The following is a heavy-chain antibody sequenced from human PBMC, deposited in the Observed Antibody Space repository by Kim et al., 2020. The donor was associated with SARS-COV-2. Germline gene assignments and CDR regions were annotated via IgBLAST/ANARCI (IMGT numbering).Heavy chain of an antibody. J-gene: IGHJ4*02. CDR3: ARVGYSSGWYFDY. CDR1: GFSFSSYT. V-gene: IGHV3-64*01. CDR2: IRSDGGST. Sequence: GGSMRLSCVASGFSFSSYTMHWVRQAPGKGLEYVSAIRSDGGSTYYANSVKGRFTISRDNSKNTLYLQMGSLRAEDMAVYYCARVGYSSGWYFDYWGQGTLVTVSS. D-gene: IGHD6-19*01.